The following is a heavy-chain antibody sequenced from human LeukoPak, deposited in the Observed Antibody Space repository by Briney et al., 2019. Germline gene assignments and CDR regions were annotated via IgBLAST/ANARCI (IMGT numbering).Heavy chain of an antibody. Sequence: SGPTLVNPTQTLTLTCTFSGFSLSTNGVVVGWIRQPPGKALEWLALICWNDDNRCSPSLKSRLTITKDTSKNPVVLTMTIMDPVDTATYYCAHRLPHSIAAANNWFDPWGQGTLVTVSS. V-gene: IGHV2-5*01. CDR3: AHRLPHSIAAANNWFDP. J-gene: IGHJ5*02. CDR2: ICWNDDN. CDR1: GFSLSTNGVV. D-gene: IGHD6-13*01.